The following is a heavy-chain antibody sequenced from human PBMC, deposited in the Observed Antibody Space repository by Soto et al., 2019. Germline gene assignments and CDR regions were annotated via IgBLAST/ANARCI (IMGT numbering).Heavy chain of an antibody. J-gene: IGHJ6*02. CDR2: IWYDGSNK. CDR3: ARNIVVGPAAIKLTGGMDV. V-gene: IGHV3-33*01. D-gene: IGHD2-2*02. CDR1: GFTFSSYG. Sequence: QVQLVESGGGVVQPGRSLRLSCAASGFTFSSYGMHWVRQAPGKGLEWVAVIWYDGSNKYYADSVNGRFTISRDNSKNTLYLQMNSLRAEDTAVYYCARNIVVGPAAIKLTGGMDVWGQGTTVTVSS.